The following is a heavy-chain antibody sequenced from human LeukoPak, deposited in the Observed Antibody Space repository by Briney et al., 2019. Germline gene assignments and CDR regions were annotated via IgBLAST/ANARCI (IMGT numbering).Heavy chain of an antibody. CDR3: AREQSFEHPADC. Sequence: GASVKVSCKASGGTFSSYAISWVRQAPGQGLEWMGGIIPIFGTANYARKFQGRVTITADESTSTAYMELSSLRSEDTAVYYCAREQSFEHPADCWGQGTLVTVSS. J-gene: IGHJ4*02. CDR2: IIPIFGTA. CDR1: GGTFSSYA. D-gene: IGHD1/OR15-1a*01. V-gene: IGHV1-69*13.